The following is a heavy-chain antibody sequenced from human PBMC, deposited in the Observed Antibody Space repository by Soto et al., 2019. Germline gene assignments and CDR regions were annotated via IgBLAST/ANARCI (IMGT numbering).Heavy chain of an antibody. J-gene: IGHJ4*02. D-gene: IGHD6-19*01. Sequence: QITLTESGPTLVKPTQTLTLTCNFSGFAFSTSGVGVGWIRQPPGKALEWLALIYWNDNQRYSPSLKSRLTISADTSRNRVVLTMTNMDPVETATYYCAHRRIGCPYSDSWGQGTMVAVSP. CDR3: AHRRIGCPYSDS. V-gene: IGHV2-5*01. CDR2: IYWNDNQ. CDR1: GFAFSTSGVG.